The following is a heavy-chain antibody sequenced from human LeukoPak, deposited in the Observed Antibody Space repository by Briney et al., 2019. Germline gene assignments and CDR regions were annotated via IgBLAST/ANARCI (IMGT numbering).Heavy chain of an antibody. CDR1: GGSISSLY. CDR3: ARHRAYSSSSPFDY. V-gene: IGHV4-59*08. D-gene: IGHD6-6*01. CDR2: IYYTGST. Sequence: SETLSLTCSVSGGSISSLYWSWIRQPPGKGLEWIGYIYYTGSTNYNPSLKSRVTMFVDMSKNQFSPRLSSVTAADTAVYYCARHRAYSSSSPFDYWGQGTLVTVSS. J-gene: IGHJ4*02.